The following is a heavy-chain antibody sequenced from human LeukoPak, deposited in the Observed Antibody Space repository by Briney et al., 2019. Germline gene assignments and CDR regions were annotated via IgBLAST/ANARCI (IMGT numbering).Heavy chain of an antibody. V-gene: IGHV3-30*18. CDR1: GFAFSSYG. CDR3: AKGAKHFDY. CDR2: ISYDGSNK. D-gene: IGHD2-21*01. Sequence: GGSLRLSGAASGFAFSSYGMHWVRQAPGKGLEWVAVISYDGSNKYYADSVKGRFTISRDNSKNTLYLQMNSLRAEDTAVYYCAKGAKHFDYWGQGTLVTVSS. J-gene: IGHJ4*02.